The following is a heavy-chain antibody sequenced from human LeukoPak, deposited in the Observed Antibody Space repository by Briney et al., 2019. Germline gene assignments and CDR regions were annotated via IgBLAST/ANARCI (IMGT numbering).Heavy chain of an antibody. V-gene: IGHV1-3*01. CDR2: INAGNGNA. CDR3: ASEINDYGDPGYFDY. Sequence: ASVKVSCTASGYTFTSYAMHWVRQAPGQRLEWMGWINAGNGNATYTQKFQGRVTITADESTSTAYMELSSLRSEDTAVYYCASEINDYGDPGYFDYWGQGTLVTVSS. J-gene: IGHJ4*02. D-gene: IGHD4-17*01. CDR1: GYTFTSYA.